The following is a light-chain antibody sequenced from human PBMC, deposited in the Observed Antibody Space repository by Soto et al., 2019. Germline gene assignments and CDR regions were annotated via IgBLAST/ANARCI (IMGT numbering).Light chain of an antibody. J-gene: IGKJ5*01. CDR3: QHYGGSPIT. CDR2: GAS. CDR1: QSVGGN. V-gene: IGKV3-20*01. Sequence: VLTQSPGSLSLSPGERATLSCWASQSVGGNLAWYQQKPGQSPKLLIFGASSRATGIPDRISGSGSGTDITLTISRLEPEDFALYYCQHYGGSPITFGQGTRLEIK.